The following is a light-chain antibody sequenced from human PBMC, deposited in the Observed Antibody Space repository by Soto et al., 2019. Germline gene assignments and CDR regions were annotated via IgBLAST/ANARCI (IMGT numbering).Light chain of an antibody. CDR1: SSDVGGYNY. CDR3: SSYTSSSTQV. CDR2: DVS. J-gene: IGLJ3*02. V-gene: IGLV2-14*01. Sequence: QSALTQPASVSGSPGQSITISCTGTSSDVGGYNYVSWYQQHPGKAPKLMIYDVSNRPSGVFNRFSGSKSGNTASLTISGLQAEDEADYYCSSYTSSSTQVFGGGTKVTVL.